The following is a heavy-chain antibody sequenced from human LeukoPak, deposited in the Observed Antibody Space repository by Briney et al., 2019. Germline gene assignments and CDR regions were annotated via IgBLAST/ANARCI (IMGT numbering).Heavy chain of an antibody. D-gene: IGHD6-19*01. CDR2: ISWNSGSI. J-gene: IGHJ4*02. Sequence: GGSLRLSCAASGFTFDDYAMHWVRQAPGKGLEWVSGISWNSGSIGYADSVKGRFTISRDNAKNSLYLQMNSLRAEDTALYYCAKMAVAGPGVDYWGQGTLVTVSS. CDR3: AKMAVAGPGVDY. CDR1: GFTFDDYA. V-gene: IGHV3-9*01.